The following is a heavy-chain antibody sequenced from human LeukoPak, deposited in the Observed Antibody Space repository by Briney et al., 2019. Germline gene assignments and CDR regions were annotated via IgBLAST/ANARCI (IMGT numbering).Heavy chain of an antibody. CDR1: GFTFSDYY. CDR3: ARDRLGDYDHSGYYDK. J-gene: IGHJ4*02. CDR2: ICDSGRTI. V-gene: IGHV3-11*01. Sequence: PGGSLRLSCAASGFTFSDYYMSWIRQAPGKGLEWVSYICDSGRTIYYADSVKGRFTISRDNAKNSVYLQMNNQGAEDTAVYYCARDRLGDYDHSGYYDKWGQGTLVTVSS. D-gene: IGHD3-22*01.